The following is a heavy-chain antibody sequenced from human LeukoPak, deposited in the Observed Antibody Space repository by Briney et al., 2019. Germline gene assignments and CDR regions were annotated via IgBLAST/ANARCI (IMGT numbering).Heavy chain of an antibody. D-gene: IGHD3-22*01. J-gene: IGHJ4*02. V-gene: IGHV3-11*04. CDR2: ISPSGSSI. CDR3: ASRRYYDSSGYPDY. Sequence: GGSLRLSCAVSGLTFSDYYMSWTRQAPGKGPELVSYISPSGSSIFYVDSVKGRFTISRDNAKNSLYLQMNSLRAEDTAVYYCASRRYYDSSGYPDYWGQGTLVTVSS. CDR1: GLTFSDYY.